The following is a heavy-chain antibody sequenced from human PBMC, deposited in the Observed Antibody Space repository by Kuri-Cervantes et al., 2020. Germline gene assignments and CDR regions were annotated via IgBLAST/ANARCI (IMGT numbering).Heavy chain of an antibody. CDR1: GGSISSSSYY. V-gene: IGHV4-39*01. CDR2: IYYSGST. Sequence: SETLSLTCTVSGGSISSSSYYWGWIRQPPGKGLEWIGSIYYSGSTYYNPSLKSRVTISVDTSKNQFSLKLSSVTAADTAVYYCARAQRGYSYGYVDYWGQGTRVTVSS. D-gene: IGHD5-18*01. CDR3: ARAQRGYSYGYVDY. J-gene: IGHJ4*02.